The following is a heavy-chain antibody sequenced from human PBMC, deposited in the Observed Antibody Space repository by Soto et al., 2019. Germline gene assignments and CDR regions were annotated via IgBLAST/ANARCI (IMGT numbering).Heavy chain of an antibody. D-gene: IGHD6-13*01. Sequence: SETLSLTCTVSGGSISSSSYYWGWIRQPPGKGLEWIGSIYYSGSTYYNPSLKSRVTISVDTSKNQFSLKLSSVTAADTAVYYCARGYSSSWYPRGWFDPWGQGTLVTVSS. CDR2: IYYSGST. J-gene: IGHJ5*02. CDR1: GGSISSSSYY. V-gene: IGHV4-39*01. CDR3: ARGYSSSWYPRGWFDP.